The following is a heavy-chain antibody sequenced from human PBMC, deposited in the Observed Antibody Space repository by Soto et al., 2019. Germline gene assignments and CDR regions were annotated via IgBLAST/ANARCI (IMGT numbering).Heavy chain of an antibody. CDR1: GFTFSTYW. Sequence: EVQLVESGGGLVQPGGSLRLSCAASGFTFSTYWMHWVRHAPGKGPAWVSRISSDGSVTDYAGSVKGRFTISRDNPKSTRYLQMSGLRAEDTAVYYCARALTSVGATTKGDYWGKGTLVTVSS. J-gene: IGHJ4*02. V-gene: IGHV3-74*01. CDR2: ISSDGSVT. D-gene: IGHD1-26*01. CDR3: ARALTSVGATTKGDY.